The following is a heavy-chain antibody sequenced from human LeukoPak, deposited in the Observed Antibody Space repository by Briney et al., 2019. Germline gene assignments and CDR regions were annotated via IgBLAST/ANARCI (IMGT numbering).Heavy chain of an antibody. D-gene: IGHD3-10*01. V-gene: IGHV1-2*02. CDR3: ARGAGGLWFGELSGY. CDR2: INPNSGGT. CDR1: GYTFTGYY. J-gene: IGHJ4*02. Sequence: GASVKVSCKASGYTFTGYYMHWVRQAPGQGLEWMGWINPNSGGTNYAQKFQGRVTMTRNTSISTAYMELSSLRSEDTAVYYCARGAGGLWFGELSGYWGQGTLVTVSS.